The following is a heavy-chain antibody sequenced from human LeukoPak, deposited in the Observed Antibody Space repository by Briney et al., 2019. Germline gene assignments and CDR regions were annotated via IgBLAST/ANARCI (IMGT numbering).Heavy chain of an antibody. J-gene: IGHJ5*02. CDR3: ARPKLGCCTNGVCSPPSNWFDP. V-gene: IGHV3-23*01. CDR2: ISGSDGNT. D-gene: IGHD2-8*01. CDR1: GFTFSNYA. Sequence: PGGSLRLSCAASGFTFSNYAMSWVRQAPGKGLGWVSAISGSDGNTYYADSVKGRFTIYRDNSKNTLYLQMNSLRAEDTAVYYCARPKLGCCTNGVCSPPSNWFDPWGQGTLVTVSS.